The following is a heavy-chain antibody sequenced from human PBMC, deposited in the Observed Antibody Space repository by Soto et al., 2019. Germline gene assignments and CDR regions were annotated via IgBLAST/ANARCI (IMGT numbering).Heavy chain of an antibody. CDR2: ISGSDGRT. Sequence: GGSLRLSCAPAGFTFSRYAMSSVRQAPGKGLERVSTISGSDGRTYSTDSVKGRFTISRDNSRNTAYLQMNSLRVEDTAVYYCAKGVSQYTPLALFDYWGRGTRGTV. V-gene: IGHV3-23*01. CDR3: AKGVSQYTPLALFDY. J-gene: IGHJ4*02. D-gene: IGHD5-18*01. CDR1: GFTFSRYA.